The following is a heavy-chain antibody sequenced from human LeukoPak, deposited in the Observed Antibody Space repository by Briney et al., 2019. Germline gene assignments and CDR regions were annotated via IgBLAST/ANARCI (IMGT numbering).Heavy chain of an antibody. V-gene: IGHV1-2*02. J-gene: IGHJ4*02. Sequence: ASVKVSCKASGYSFSDYYMHWVRQAPGQGLEWMGWINPNSGGTNYEQTFQGRVTMTRDTSISTAYMELSRLRSDDTAVYYCASLIDTTPSINAGYYFDYWGQGTLVTVSS. CDR3: ASLIDTTPSINAGYYFDY. CDR2: INPNSGGT. D-gene: IGHD3-16*01. CDR1: GYSFSDYY.